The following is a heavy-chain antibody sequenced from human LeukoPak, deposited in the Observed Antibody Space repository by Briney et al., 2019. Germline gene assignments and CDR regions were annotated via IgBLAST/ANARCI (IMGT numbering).Heavy chain of an antibody. CDR1: GGPFSSYA. V-gene: IGHV1-69*13. D-gene: IGHD5-24*01. J-gene: IGHJ4*02. CDR3: ARRRLGRDGYNTDY. CDR2: IIPIFGTA. Sequence: VKVSCKASGGPFSSYAISWVRQAPGQGLEWMGGIIPIFGTANYAQKFQGRVTITADESTSTAYMELSSLRSEDTAVYYCARRRLGRDGYNTDYWGQGTLVTVSS.